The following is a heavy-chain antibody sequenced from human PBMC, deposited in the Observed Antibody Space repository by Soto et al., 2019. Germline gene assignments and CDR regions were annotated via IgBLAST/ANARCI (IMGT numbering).Heavy chain of an antibody. J-gene: IGHJ4*02. CDR2: INPNSGGT. CDR3: AILMIVVVITSPDFDY. D-gene: IGHD3-22*01. V-gene: IGHV1-2*02. Sequence: ASVKVSCKASGYTFTGYYMHWVRQAPGQGLEWMGWINPNSGGTNYAQKFQGRVTMTRDTSISTAYMELSRLRSDDTAVYYCAILMIVVVITSPDFDYWGQGTLVTVSS. CDR1: GYTFTGYY.